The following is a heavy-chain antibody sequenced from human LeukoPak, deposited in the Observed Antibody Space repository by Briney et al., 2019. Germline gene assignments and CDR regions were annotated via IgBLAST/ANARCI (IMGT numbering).Heavy chain of an antibody. V-gene: IGHV3-23*01. CDR2: ISGSGGST. J-gene: IGHJ1*01. CDR1: DSGFTFSSYA. CDR3: AKDYYGSGTLPQTFQH. Sequence: GGSLRLSCAASDSGFTFSSYAMSWVRQAPGKGLEWVSAISGSGGSTYYADSVKGRFTISRDNSKNTLYLQMNSLRAEDTAVYYCAKDYYGSGTLPQTFQHWGQGTLVTVSS. D-gene: IGHD3-10*01.